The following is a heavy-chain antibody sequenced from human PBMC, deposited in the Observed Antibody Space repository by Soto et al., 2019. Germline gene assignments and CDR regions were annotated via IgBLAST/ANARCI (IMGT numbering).Heavy chain of an antibody. CDR2: IYYSGST. Sequence: QAQLQESGPGLVKPSETLSLTCTVSGGSISSSGYYWAWIRQSPEKGLEWIASIYYSGSTYYTPSLKSRLTISGDTSKNQFSLKLRSVTVADTAVYYCARHEQGPAFDPWGQGTLVTVSS. J-gene: IGHJ5*02. CDR3: ARHEQGPAFDP. V-gene: IGHV4-39*01. CDR1: GGSISSSGYY. D-gene: IGHD6-13*01.